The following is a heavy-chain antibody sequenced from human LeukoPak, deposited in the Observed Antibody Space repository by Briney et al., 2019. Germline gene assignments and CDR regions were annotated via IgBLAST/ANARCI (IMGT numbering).Heavy chain of an antibody. CDR1: GGSISSYY. J-gene: IGHJ6*03. D-gene: IGHD3-10*01. V-gene: IGHV4-59*12. Sequence: SETLSLTCTVSGGSISSYYWSWIRQPPGKGLEWIGYIYYSGSTNYNPSLKSRVTISVDTSKNQFSLKLSSVTAADTAVYYCARVYSYYYYMDVWGKGTTVTVSS. CDR2: IYYSGST. CDR3: ARVYSYYYYMDV.